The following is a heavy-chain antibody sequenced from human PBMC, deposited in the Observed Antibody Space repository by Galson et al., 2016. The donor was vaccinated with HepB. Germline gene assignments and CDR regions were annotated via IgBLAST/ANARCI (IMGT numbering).Heavy chain of an antibody. V-gene: IGHV3-21*05. CDR3: ARQQWPRVFDY. J-gene: IGHJ4*02. CDR1: GFTFSSHA. D-gene: IGHD6-19*01. Sequence: SLRLSCAASGFTFSSHAMHWVRQAPGKGLEWVSYISGSSHDTNYADSVKGRFTISRDNAKNTLYLQMNSLRAEDTAVYYCARQQWPRVFDYWGQGTLVTVSP. CDR2: ISGSSHDT.